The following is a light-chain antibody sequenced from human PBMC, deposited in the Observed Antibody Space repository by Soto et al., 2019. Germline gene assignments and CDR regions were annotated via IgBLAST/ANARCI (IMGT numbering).Light chain of an antibody. CDR3: QHYNNWRRT. J-gene: IGKJ1*01. CDR1: QSVSSN. V-gene: IGKV3-15*01. Sequence: EIVMTQSPATLSVSPGERATLSCRASQSVSSNLAWYQQKPGKAPRLLIYDASTRATGIPARFSGSGSGTEFTLTIRSLQSEDFAVYYCQHYNNWRRTFGQGTKVEVK. CDR2: DAS.